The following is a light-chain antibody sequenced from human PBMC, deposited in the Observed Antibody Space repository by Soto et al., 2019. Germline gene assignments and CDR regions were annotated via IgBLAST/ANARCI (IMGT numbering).Light chain of an antibody. V-gene: IGKV3-20*01. CDR1: QSVSSSY. Sequence: EIVLTQSPGTLSLSPGERATLSCRASQSVSSSYLAWYQQKPGQAPRLLIYGASSRATGIPDRFSGSGSGTDFTLTISRLEPEYFAVSYCQQYGSSPTFGQGTKVEIK. J-gene: IGKJ1*01. CDR3: QQYGSSPT. CDR2: GAS.